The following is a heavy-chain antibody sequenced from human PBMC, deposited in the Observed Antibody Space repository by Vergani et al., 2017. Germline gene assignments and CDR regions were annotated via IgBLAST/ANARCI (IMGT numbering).Heavy chain of an antibody. J-gene: IGHJ5*02. CDR2: LSTTGGA. CDR1: GVSVTDYN. Sequence: QAQLQESGPGLVKPSETLALPCHVFGVSVTDYNCNWIRQAPGKGLEWIGSLSTTGGATHASHNPSLKSRISRSIDTSKSQFSLRLTSVTAADSAIYYXAEDTHGWQRADRWGQGLLVSVSS. D-gene: IGHD2-15*01. V-gene: IGHV4-4*09. CDR3: AEDTHGWQRADR.